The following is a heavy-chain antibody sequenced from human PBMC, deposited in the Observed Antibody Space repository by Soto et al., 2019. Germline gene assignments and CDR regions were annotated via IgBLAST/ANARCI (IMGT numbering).Heavy chain of an antibody. D-gene: IGHD3-16*01. CDR2: TYYRSKWYN. Sequence: TLSLKRALFWDGLAANRYACNFIRQSTSRGIEWLGRTYYRSKWYNDYAVSVKSRITVTPDTSQNQFSLHLISVTPDDTAVYYCAREFPYYESADGGIGDWGQGSPVIV. CDR1: WDGLAANRYA. J-gene: IGHJ4*02. V-gene: IGHV6-1*01. CDR3: AREFPYYESADGGIGD.